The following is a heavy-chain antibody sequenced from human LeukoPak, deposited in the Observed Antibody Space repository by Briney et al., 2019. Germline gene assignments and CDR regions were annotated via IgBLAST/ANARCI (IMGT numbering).Heavy chain of an antibody. CDR3: AKDLYDSSGSRYDY. CDR1: GFTFSNYA. Sequence: GGSLRLSCAASGFTFSNYAMSWVRQAPGKGLEWVSAMSGSGSSTWYADSVKGWLTISRDNSKNTLFLQMNSLRAEDTAVYYCAKDLYDSSGSRYDYWGQGTLVTVSS. J-gene: IGHJ4*02. V-gene: IGHV3-23*01. CDR2: MSGSGSST. D-gene: IGHD3-22*01.